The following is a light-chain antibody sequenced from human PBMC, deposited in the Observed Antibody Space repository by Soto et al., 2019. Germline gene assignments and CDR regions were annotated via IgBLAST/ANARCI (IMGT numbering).Light chain of an antibody. CDR3: QQYGSPPFT. Sequence: EIGLTQSPGTLSLSPGERATLSCSASQSVSSSYLAWYQQKPGQAPRLLIYGASSRATGIPDRFSGSGSGTAFTLTISRLEPEDFAVYYCQQYGSPPFTFGPGTKVDI. CDR1: QSVSSSY. J-gene: IGKJ3*01. CDR2: GAS. V-gene: IGKV3-20*01.